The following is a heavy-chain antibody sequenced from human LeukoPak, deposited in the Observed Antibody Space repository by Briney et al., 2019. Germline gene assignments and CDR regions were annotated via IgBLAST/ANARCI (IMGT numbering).Heavy chain of an antibody. Sequence: GRSLRLSCAASGFTFSNYGMHWVRQAPGKGLEWVAVTSYDGSAKYYGDSVKGRFTISRDSSTNTLYLQMNSLRPEDTAVYHCAKDRRQWLATGAFDIWGQGTMVTVSS. D-gene: IGHD6-19*01. V-gene: IGHV3-30*18. CDR3: AKDRRQWLATGAFDI. CDR1: GFTFSNYG. J-gene: IGHJ3*02. CDR2: TSYDGSAK.